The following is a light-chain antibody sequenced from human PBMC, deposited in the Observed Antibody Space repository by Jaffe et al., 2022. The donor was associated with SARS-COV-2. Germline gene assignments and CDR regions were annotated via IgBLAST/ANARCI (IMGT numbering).Light chain of an antibody. V-gene: IGLV1-44*01. Sequence: QSVLTQPPSASGTPGQTVTISCSGSSSNIGSNTVNWYQQLPGTAPKLLIYNNNQRPSGVPDRFSGSKSGTSASLAISGLQSEDEADYYCAAWGGKRGVFGGGTKLTVL. J-gene: IGLJ3*02. CDR1: SSNIGSNT. CDR3: AAWGGKRGV. CDR2: NNN.